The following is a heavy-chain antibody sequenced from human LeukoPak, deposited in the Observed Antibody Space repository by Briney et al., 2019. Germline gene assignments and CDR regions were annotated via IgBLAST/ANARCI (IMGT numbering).Heavy chain of an antibody. Sequence: ASVKVSCKASGYTFTSYAMNWVRQAPGQGLEWMGWINTNTGNPTYAQGFTGRFVFSVDTSVSTAYLQISNLKAEDTAVYYCARRGYSYGQYYFDYWGQGTLVTVSS. J-gene: IGHJ4*02. CDR2: INTNTGNP. CDR1: GYTFTSYA. CDR3: ARRGYSYGQYYFDY. V-gene: IGHV7-4-1*02. D-gene: IGHD5-18*01.